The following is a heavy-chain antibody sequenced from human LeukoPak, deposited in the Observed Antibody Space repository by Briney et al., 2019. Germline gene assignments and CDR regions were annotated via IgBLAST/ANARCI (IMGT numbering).Heavy chain of an antibody. Sequence: PGGALRLSCAASGFTVSSNYMSWVRQAPGKGLEWVSVIYSGDNTYYADSVKGRFTISRDNSKNTLYLQMNSLRAEDTAVYYCARDSVAGTFDYWGQGTLLTVSS. J-gene: IGHJ4*02. CDR3: ARDSVAGTFDY. V-gene: IGHV3-53*01. CDR1: GFTVSSNY. CDR2: IYSGDNT. D-gene: IGHD6-19*01.